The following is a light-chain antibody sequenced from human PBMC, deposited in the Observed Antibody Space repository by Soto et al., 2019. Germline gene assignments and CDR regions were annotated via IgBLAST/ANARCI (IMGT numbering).Light chain of an antibody. CDR2: WAS. J-gene: IGKJ4*01. CDR3: QQYYSAPLT. V-gene: IGKV4-1*01. Sequence: DIVMTQSPDSLAVSLGERATINCKSSQSVLYSSNNKNYLVWYQLKPGQPPKVLIYWASTRESGVPDRFSGCGSGTDFTLTISSLQAEDVAVYYCQQYYSAPLTFGGGTKVEIK. CDR1: QSVLYSSNNKNY.